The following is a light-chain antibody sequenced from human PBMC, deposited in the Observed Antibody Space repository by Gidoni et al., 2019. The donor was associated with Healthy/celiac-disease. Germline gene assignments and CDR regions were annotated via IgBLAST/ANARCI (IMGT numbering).Light chain of an antibody. J-gene: IGLJ2*01. V-gene: IGLV3-25*03. CDR2: KDS. Sequence: SYELTQPPSVPVSPGQTARITCSGDALPKQYAYWYQQKPGQAPVLVIYKDSERPSGIPERFSGSSSGTTVTLTISGVQAEDEADYYCQSADSSGTYVVFGGGTKLXVL. CDR3: QSADSSGTYVV. CDR1: ALPKQY.